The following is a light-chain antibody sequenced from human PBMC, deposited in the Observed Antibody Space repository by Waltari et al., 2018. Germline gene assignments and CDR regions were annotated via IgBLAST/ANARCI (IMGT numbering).Light chain of an antibody. CDR3: QQYDNVPR. V-gene: IGKV1-33*01. CDR1: QDISHY. CDR2: DVS. Sequence: DIQMTQSPSSLSASVGDRVTFTCHASQDISHYLNWYQQKRGRAPKLLISDVSNLQRGVPSRFSGSGSGTDFTFTISSLQPEDIATYYCQQYDNVPRFGGGTKVEIK. J-gene: IGKJ4*01.